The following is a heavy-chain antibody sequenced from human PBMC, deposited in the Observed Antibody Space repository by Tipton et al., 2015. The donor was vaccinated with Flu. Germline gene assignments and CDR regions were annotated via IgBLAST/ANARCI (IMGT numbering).Heavy chain of an antibody. J-gene: IGHJ5*02. Sequence: QSGPEVKKPGASVKLSCKTSGYTFSRYIITWVRQAPGQGLEWMGRISAYTGDTNYAQKFQGRVTMTTDTSTSTAYMELRSLKSDDTARYYCVRDRVQGEVIIPPSPAGDHWGQGTLVTVSS. D-gene: IGHD2/OR15-2a*01. CDR1: GYTFSRYI. CDR2: ISAYTGDT. V-gene: IGHV1-18*04. CDR3: VRDRVQGEVIIPPSPAGDH.